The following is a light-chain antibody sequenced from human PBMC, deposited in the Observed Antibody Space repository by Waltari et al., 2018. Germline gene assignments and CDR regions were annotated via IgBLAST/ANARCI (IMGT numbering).Light chain of an antibody. Sequence: DIVMTQSPDSLAVSLGERATINCKSSQSVLYRSNNNNYLAWYQQKPGQSPKLLIYWASTRESGVPDRFSGSGSGADFTLTISTLQAEDVAVYYCQQYVRTPSLTFGGGTKVEI. CDR1: QSVLYRSNNNNY. J-gene: IGKJ4*01. CDR2: WAS. CDR3: QQYVRTPSLT. V-gene: IGKV4-1*01.